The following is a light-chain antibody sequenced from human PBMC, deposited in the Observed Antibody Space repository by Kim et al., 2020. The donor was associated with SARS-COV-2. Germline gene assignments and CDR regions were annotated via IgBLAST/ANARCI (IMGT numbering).Light chain of an antibody. CDR3: QAWDSSTYV. V-gene: IGLV3-1*01. CDR2: KDS. J-gene: IGLJ1*01. Sequence: SYELTQRPSVSVSPGKRASITCSGDKLGDKYACWYQQKTGQSPVLVIYKDSKRPSGIPERFSGSNSGNTATLTIRGTQAMDEADYYCQAWDSSTYVFGTG. CDR1: KLGDKY.